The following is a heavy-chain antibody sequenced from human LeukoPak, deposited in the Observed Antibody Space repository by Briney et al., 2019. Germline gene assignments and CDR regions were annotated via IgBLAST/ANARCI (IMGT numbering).Heavy chain of an antibody. V-gene: IGHV4-59*08. J-gene: IGHJ4*02. Sequence: PSETLSLTCTVSGGSISSYYWSWIRQPPGKGLEWIGYIYYSGSTNYNPSLKSRVTISVDTSKKQFSLKLSSVTAADTAVYYCARHTPKLGAGPALDYWGQGTLVTVSS. D-gene: IGHD1-26*01. CDR1: GGSISSYY. CDR3: ARHTPKLGAGPALDY. CDR2: IYYSGST.